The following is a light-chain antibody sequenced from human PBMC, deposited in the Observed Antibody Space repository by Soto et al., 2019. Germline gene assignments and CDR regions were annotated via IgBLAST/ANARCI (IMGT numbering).Light chain of an antibody. V-gene: IGKV3-11*01. CDR2: DAS. J-gene: IGKJ4*01. Sequence: EIVLTQSPATLSLSPGERATLSCRASQTVRNNLAWYQQRPGQAPRLHIYDASSRATGIPARFSGSGSGTDFNITISSLEPEDFAVYYCQQHSNWPLTFGGGTKVDIK. CDR1: QTVRNN. CDR3: QQHSNWPLT.